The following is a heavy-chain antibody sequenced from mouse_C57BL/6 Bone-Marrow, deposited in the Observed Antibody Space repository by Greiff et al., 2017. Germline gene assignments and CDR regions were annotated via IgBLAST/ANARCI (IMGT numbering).Heavy chain of an antibody. CDR1: GYTFTSYG. V-gene: IGHV1-81*01. Sequence: LVESGAELARPGASVKLSCKASGYTFTSYGISWVKQRTGQGLEWIGEIYPRSGNTYYNEKFKGKATLTADKSSSTAYMELRSLTSEDSAVYFCARYYYGSSRSDVWGTGTTVTVSS. D-gene: IGHD1-1*01. J-gene: IGHJ1*03. CDR2: IYPRSGNT. CDR3: ARYYYGSSRSDV.